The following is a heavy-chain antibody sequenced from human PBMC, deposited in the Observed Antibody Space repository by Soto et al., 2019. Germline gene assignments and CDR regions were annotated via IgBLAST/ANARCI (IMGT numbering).Heavy chain of an antibody. CDR2: AYHSGST. CDR1: NGYSSNSGSY. J-gene: IGHJ5*02. D-gene: IGHD3-3*01. Sequence: PSQTLSHTCSVANGYSSNSGSYWIIIHKPPGKGLEWIGYAYHSGSTYYNPSLKSRVTISLDTSKNQFSLKLSSVSAADTAVYHCAREGKVTIFGVITWGQGTLVTVSS. V-gene: IGHV4-30-4*08. CDR3: AREGKVTIFGVIT.